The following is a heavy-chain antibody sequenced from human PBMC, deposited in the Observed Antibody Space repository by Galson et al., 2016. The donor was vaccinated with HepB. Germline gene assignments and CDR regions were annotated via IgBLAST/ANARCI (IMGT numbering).Heavy chain of an antibody. CDR3: TDGGGIAAAARGLDH. CDR2: ISAGGGST. CDR1: GFTFSNYA. J-gene: IGHJ4*02. Sequence: SLRLSCAASGFTFSNYAMSWVRQAPGKGLEWVSAISAGGGSTYYADSVKDRFTISRDDSKSIAYLQMNSLKIEDTAVYYCTDGGGIAAAARGLDHWGQGTLVTVSS. D-gene: IGHD6-13*01. V-gene: IGHV3-23*01.